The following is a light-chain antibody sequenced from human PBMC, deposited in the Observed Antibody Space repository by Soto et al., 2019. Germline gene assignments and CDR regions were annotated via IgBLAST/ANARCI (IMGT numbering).Light chain of an antibody. CDR3: LLSSNGPKV. Sequence: QAVVTQEPSLTVSPGGTVTLTCGSSTGAVTSVHYPYWFQQKPGHAPRTLIYDTSNKHSWTPARFSGSLLGGKAALTLSGAQPEDEAEYYCLLSSNGPKVFGGGTKLTVL. CDR1: TGAVTSVHY. V-gene: IGLV7-46*01. CDR2: DTS. J-gene: IGLJ2*01.